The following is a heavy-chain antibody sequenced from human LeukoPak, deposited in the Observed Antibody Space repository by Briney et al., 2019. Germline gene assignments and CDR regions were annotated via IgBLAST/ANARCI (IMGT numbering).Heavy chain of an antibody. J-gene: IGHJ4*02. Sequence: ASVKVSCKASGYTFTSYDFNWVRQATGQRPEWMGWMSPNSGDTGYAQKFQDRVTKTRNTSISTAYMELSSLRSDDTAVYYCARGPPNWGYDYWGPGTLVTVSS. V-gene: IGHV1-8*01. D-gene: IGHD7-27*01. CDR3: ARGPPNWGYDY. CDR1: GYTFTSYD. CDR2: MSPNSGDT.